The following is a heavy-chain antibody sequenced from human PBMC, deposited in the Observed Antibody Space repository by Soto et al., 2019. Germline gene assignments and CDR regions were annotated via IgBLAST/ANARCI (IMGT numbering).Heavy chain of an antibody. Sequence: QITLKEPGPPLVKPTQTLTLTCTFSGFSLTTRGVGVGWIRQPPGKALEWLALIYWDDDKRYSPSLKSRLTTXKXTXXNHVVLTMTNMDPADTATYYCAHRRVVGSTNWFDPWGQGTLVTVSS. V-gene: IGHV2-5*02. CDR1: GFSLTTRGVG. J-gene: IGHJ5*02. CDR2: IYWDDDK. D-gene: IGHD2-15*01. CDR3: AHRRVVGSTNWFDP.